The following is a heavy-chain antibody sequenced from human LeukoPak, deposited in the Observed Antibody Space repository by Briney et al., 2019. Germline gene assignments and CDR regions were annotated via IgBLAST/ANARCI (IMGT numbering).Heavy chain of an antibody. Sequence: SETLSLTCTVSGGSISSYYWSWIRQPAGKGLEWIGRIYTSGSTNYNPSLKSRVTMSVDTPKNQFSLKLSSVTAADTAVYYCASSSWSRSYYYYYMDVWGKGTTVTVSS. J-gene: IGHJ6*03. CDR3: ASSSWSRSYYYYYMDV. CDR1: GGSISSYY. CDR2: IYTSGST. D-gene: IGHD6-13*01. V-gene: IGHV4-4*07.